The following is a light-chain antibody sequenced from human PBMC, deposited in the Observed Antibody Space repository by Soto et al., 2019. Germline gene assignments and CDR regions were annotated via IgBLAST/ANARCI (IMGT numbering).Light chain of an antibody. CDR3: QQYHNWPVT. J-gene: IGKJ4*01. Sequence: EIVLTQSPGTLSLSPGERATFSCRASQSVSSNYLAWYQQKPGQAPRLLIYGAFKRATGIPDRFSGSGSGTDFTLTISRMEPEDIAVYYCQQYHNWPVTFGGGTKVDIK. V-gene: IGKV3-20*01. CDR1: QSVSSNY. CDR2: GAF.